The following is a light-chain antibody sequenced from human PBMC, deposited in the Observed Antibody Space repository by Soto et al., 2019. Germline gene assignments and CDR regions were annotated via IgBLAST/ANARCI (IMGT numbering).Light chain of an antibody. CDR3: QQYYNPPWT. CDR2: WAS. J-gene: IGKJ1*01. CDR1: QRLLYRSNNKNY. V-gene: IGKV4-1*01. Sequence: DTVMSQSPASVAVSLGGRATINCKSSQRLLYRSNNKNYLAWYQHKAGQPPKLLIYWASTRDSGVPDRFSGSGSGTDFTLTINNVQAEDVAVYYCQQYYNPPWTFGQGTKVEI.